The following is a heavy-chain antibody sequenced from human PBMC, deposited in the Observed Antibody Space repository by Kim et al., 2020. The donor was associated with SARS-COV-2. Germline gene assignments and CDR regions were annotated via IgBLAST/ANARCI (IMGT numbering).Heavy chain of an antibody. CDR1: GFTFSSYG. J-gene: IGHJ6*02. Sequence: GGSLRLSCAASGFTFSSYGMHWVRQAPGKGLEWVAVISYDGSNKYYADSVKGRFTISRDNSKNTLYLQMNSLRAEDTAVYYCAKAPVEARHYYGMDVWGQGTTVSVSS. V-gene: IGHV3-30*18. CDR3: AKAPVEARHYYGMDV. CDR2: ISYDGSNK.